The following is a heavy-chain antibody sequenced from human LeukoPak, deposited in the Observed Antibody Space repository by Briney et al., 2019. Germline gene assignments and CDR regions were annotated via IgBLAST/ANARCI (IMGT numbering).Heavy chain of an antibody. CDR3: ARGVVRMSSSQYYFDY. Sequence: SQTLSLTCTVSGGSISSGGYYWSWIRQHPGKGLEWIGYIYYSGSTYYNPSLKSRVTISVDTSKNQFSLKLSPVTAADTAVYYCARGVVRMSSSQYYFDYWGQGTLVTVSS. V-gene: IGHV4-31*03. CDR1: GGSISSGGYY. CDR2: IYYSGST. J-gene: IGHJ4*02. D-gene: IGHD6-13*01.